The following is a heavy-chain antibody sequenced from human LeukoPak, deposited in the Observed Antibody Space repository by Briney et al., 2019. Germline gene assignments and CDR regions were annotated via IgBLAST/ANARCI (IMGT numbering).Heavy chain of an antibody. CDR3: ARAWELLRPFDY. V-gene: IGHV3-30-3*01. Sequence: PGGSLRLSCSASGFTFSSYAMHWVRQAPGKGLEWVAVISYGGSNKYYADSVEGRFTISRDNSKNTLYLQMNSLSAEDTAVYYCARAWELLRPFDYWGQGTLVTVSS. J-gene: IGHJ4*02. CDR2: ISYGGSNK. CDR1: GFTFSSYA. D-gene: IGHD1-26*01.